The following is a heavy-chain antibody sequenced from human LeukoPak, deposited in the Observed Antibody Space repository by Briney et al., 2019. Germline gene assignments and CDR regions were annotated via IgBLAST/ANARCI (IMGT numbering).Heavy chain of an antibody. V-gene: IGHV3-21*01. Sequence: GGSLRLSCAASGFTFSSYSMNWVRQAPGKGLEWVSSISSSSSYIYYADSVKGRCTISRDNAENSLYMPMNRLRAEDTAVYYCARDSGGSYWGNDAFDIWGQGTMVTVSS. CDR1: GFTFSSYS. J-gene: IGHJ3*02. D-gene: IGHD1-26*01. CDR2: ISSSSSYI. CDR3: ARDSGGSYWGNDAFDI.